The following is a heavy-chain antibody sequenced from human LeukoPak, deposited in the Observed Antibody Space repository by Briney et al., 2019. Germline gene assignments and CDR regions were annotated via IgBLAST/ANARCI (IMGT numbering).Heavy chain of an antibody. V-gene: IGHV3-53*01. J-gene: IGHJ4*02. CDR2: IYSGGST. CDR1: EFTVSSNY. Sequence: GGSLRLSCAASEFTVSSNYMSWVRQAPGKGLEWVSVIYSGGSTYYADSVKGRFTISRDNSKNTLYLQMNSLRAEDTAVYYCAIGGIVVVTAIPLYFDYWGQGTLVTVSA. CDR3: AIGGIVVVTAIPLYFDY. D-gene: IGHD2-21*02.